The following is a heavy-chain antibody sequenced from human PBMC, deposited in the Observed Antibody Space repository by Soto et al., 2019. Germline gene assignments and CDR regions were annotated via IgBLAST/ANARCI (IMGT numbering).Heavy chain of an antibody. D-gene: IGHD3-9*01. Sequence: PGGSLRLSVAAPESGFTLSGMPGVGQSPGKGLEWVAVIWYDGSNKYSADSVKGRFTISRDNSKNTLYLQMNSLRAEDTAVCYCARSPYTTGYHYGMDVWGQGTTVTVS. J-gene: IGHJ6*02. CDR2: IWYDGSNK. V-gene: IGHV3-33*01. CDR1: ESGFTLSG. CDR3: ARSPYTTGYHYGMDV.